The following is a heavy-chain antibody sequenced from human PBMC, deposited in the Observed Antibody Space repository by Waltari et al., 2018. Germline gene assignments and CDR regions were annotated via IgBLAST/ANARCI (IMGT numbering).Heavy chain of an antibody. CDR1: GFTFMCRW. D-gene: IGHD2-2*01. Sequence: EVQLVESGGGLVQPGGSLRLSCAGAGFTFMCRWMRWVLTAPGEGLERVTNQRQDGGEKYYVDSVKGRLTISRDNAKNSLYLQMNSLRAEDTALYYCARAGYCSSTSCYPGYYFDYWGQGTLVTVSS. J-gene: IGHJ4*02. CDR3: ARAGYCSSTSCYPGYYFDY. CDR2: QRQDGGEK. V-gene: IGHV3-7*01.